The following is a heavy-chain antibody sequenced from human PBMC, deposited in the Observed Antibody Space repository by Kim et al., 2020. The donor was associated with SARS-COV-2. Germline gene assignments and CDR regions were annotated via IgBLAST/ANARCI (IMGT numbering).Heavy chain of an antibody. CDR3: ARAGPTYYYGSGSTRGYFDY. V-gene: IGHV4-34*01. CDR1: GGSFSGYY. J-gene: IGHJ4*01. D-gene: IGHD3-10*01. Sequence: SETLSLTCAVYGGSFSGYYWSWIRQPPGKGLEWIGEINHSGRTNYNPSLKSRVTISVDTSKNQFSLKLSSVTAADTAVYYCARAGPTYYYGSGSTRGYFDYWGHGTLVTVSS. CDR2: INHSGRT.